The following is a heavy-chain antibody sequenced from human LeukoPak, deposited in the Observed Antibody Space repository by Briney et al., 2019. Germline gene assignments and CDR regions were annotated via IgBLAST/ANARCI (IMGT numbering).Heavy chain of an antibody. D-gene: IGHD3-3*01. CDR2: ISSSSSYI. Sequence: GSLRLSCAASGFTFSSYSMNWVRQAPGKGLEWVSSISSSSSYIYYADSVKGRFTISRDNAKNSLYLQMNSLRAEDTAVYYCARDHLYYDFWSGYYTGNWFDPWGQGTLVTVSS. V-gene: IGHV3-21*01. J-gene: IGHJ5*02. CDR3: ARDHLYYDFWSGYYTGNWFDP. CDR1: GFTFSSYS.